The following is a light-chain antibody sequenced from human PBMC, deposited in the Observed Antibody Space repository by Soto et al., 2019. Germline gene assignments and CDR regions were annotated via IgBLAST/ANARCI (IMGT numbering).Light chain of an antibody. J-gene: IGKJ3*01. CDR3: QQYDNLPLT. Sequence: DIQMTQSPSSLSSSVGDRVTITCQASQDISNYLNWYQQKPGKAPKLLIYDASNLETGVPSMFSESGSGTDFTFTISRLQPEDIATYYCQQYDNLPLTFGPGTKVYIK. CDR2: DAS. CDR1: QDISNY. V-gene: IGKV1-33*01.